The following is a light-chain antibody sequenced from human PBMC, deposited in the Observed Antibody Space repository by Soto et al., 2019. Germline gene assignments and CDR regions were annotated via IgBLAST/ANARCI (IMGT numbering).Light chain of an antibody. CDR3: QQYNNWPPT. V-gene: IGKV3-15*01. CDR2: GAS. Sequence: EMLMTQSPATLSVSPGDRATLSCRASQSVSSTLAWYQQKAGQAPRLLIYGASTRATGIPARFSGSGSGTDFTLTISSLQSEDFAVYYCQQYNNWPPTFGQGTKLEIK. CDR1: QSVSST. J-gene: IGKJ2*01.